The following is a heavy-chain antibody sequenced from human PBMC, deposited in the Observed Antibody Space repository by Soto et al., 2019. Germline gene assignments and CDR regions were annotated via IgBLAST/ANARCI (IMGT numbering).Heavy chain of an antibody. CDR3: ASETYYYDSRHHYSYYGMDV. V-gene: IGHV3-33*01. J-gene: IGHJ6*02. CDR1: GFTFSSYG. D-gene: IGHD3-22*01. CDR2: IWHDGSNK. Sequence: GGSLRLSCAASGFTFSSYGMHWVRQAPGKGLEWVAVIWHDGSNKYYADSVKGRFTISRDNSKNTLYLQMNSLRAEDTAVYYCASETYYYDSRHHYSYYGMDVWGQGTTVTVSS.